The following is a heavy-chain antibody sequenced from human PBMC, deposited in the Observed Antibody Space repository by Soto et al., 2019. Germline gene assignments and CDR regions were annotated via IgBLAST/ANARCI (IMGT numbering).Heavy chain of an antibody. Sequence: GGSLRLSCIASGFIFDYYAIHWVRQFPGKGLEWVSGIDWNRATTGYADSVKGRFTLSRDNARNSVLLQMNSLRSEDTARYYCVKDVGSRHYDFTNFDSWGQGALVTVSS. CDR2: IDWNRATT. D-gene: IGHD3-3*01. V-gene: IGHV3-9*01. CDR3: VKDVGSRHYDFTNFDS. CDR1: GFIFDYYA. J-gene: IGHJ4*02.